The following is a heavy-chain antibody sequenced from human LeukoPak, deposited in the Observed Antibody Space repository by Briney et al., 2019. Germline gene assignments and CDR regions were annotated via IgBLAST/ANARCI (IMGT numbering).Heavy chain of an antibody. J-gene: IGHJ4*02. CDR2: VKSDGSDT. D-gene: IGHD3-10*01. V-gene: IGHV3-74*01. CDR1: GSSFSRYW. CDR3: TTGIGNYYYY. Sequence: GGSLRLSCAASGSSFSRYWMHWVRQAPGKGLVWVSRVKSDGSDTIYADSVKGRFTISRDNAKNTLYLQMDSLRAEDTAVYYCTTGIGNYYYYWGQGTLVTVAS.